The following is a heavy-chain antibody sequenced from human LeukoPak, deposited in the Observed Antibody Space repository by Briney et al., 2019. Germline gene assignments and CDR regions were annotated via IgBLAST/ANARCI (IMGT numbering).Heavy chain of an antibody. CDR1: GFTFSSYW. CDR2: IKQDGSEK. Sequence: PGGSLRLSSAASGFTFSSYWMSWVRQAPGKGLEWVANIKQDGSEKYYVDSVKGRFTISRDNAKNSLYLQMNSLRAEDTAVYYCARIVVVVTAIGLDAFDIWGQGTMVTVSS. D-gene: IGHD2-21*02. CDR3: ARIVVVVTAIGLDAFDI. J-gene: IGHJ3*02. V-gene: IGHV3-7*01.